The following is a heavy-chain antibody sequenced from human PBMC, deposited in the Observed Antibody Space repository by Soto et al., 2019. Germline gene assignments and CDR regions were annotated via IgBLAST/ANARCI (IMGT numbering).Heavy chain of an antibody. D-gene: IGHD4-17*01. CDR2: ISYSGST. Sequence: HSVALADSVNLGGRYYRKRIRQPPGKGLEWIGSISYSGSTYYNPSLKSRVTISVDTSNNQFSLKLSSVTAADTAVYYCASRRNPYGDYVAFDRYGQGTMVTVS. J-gene: IGHJ3*02. CDR3: ASRRNPYGDYVAFDR. CDR1: DSVNLGGRYY. V-gene: IGHV4-39*01.